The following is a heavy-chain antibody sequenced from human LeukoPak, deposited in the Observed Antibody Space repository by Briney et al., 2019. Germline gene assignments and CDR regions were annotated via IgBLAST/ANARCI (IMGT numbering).Heavy chain of an antibody. CDR3: ARLPNSGSRGREIDC. Sequence: SETLSLTCTVSGGSISSSSHYWGWIRQPPGKGLEWIGNIYYIGTTDYNPSLRSRVTMSVDTSKNQFSLKLSSVTAADTAVYYCARLPNSGSRGREIDCWGQGTLVIVSS. D-gene: IGHD1-26*01. J-gene: IGHJ4*02. V-gene: IGHV4-39*01. CDR1: GGSISSSSHY. CDR2: IYYIGTT.